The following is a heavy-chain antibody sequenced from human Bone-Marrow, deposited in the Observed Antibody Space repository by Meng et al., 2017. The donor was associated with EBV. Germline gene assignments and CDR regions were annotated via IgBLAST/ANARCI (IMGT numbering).Heavy chain of an antibody. CDR3: ASAYYYDSSGYYSYYFDY. D-gene: IGHD3-22*01. V-gene: IGHV3-21*01. J-gene: IGHJ4*02. CDR1: GFPFSSYS. CDR2: ISSSSSYI. Sequence: EVQLVESGGXXXXXGXSLXLSCAAPGFPFSSYSMNWVRQAPGKGLEWVSSISSSSSYIYYADSVKGRFTISRDNAKNSLYLQMNNLRAEDTAVYYCASAYYYDSSGYYSYYFDYWGQGTLVTVSS.